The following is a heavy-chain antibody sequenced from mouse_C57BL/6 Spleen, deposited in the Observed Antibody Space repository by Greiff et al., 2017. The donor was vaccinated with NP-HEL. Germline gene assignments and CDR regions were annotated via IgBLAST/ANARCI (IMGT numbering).Heavy chain of an antibody. V-gene: IGHV1-15*01. Sequence: QVQLQQSGAELVRPGASVTLSCKASGYTFTDYEMHWVKQTPVHGLEWIGAIDPETGGTAYNQKFKGKAILTADKSSSTAYMELRSLTSEDSAVYYCTRSGDGYYYWGQGTTLTVSS. CDR2: IDPETGGT. CDR1: GYTFTDYE. D-gene: IGHD2-3*01. J-gene: IGHJ2*01. CDR3: TRSGDGYYY.